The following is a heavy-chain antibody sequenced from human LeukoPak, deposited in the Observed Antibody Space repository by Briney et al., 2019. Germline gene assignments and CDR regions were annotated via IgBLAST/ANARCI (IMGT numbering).Heavy chain of an antibody. Sequence: ASVTVSFKASGYTFTSYGISWVRRAPGQGLEWMGWISAYNGNTNYAQKLQGRVTMTTDTSTSTAYMELRSLRSDDTAVYYCAGVRGRTNPNNWFDPWGQGTLVTVSS. CDR1: GYTFTSYG. CDR2: ISAYNGNT. CDR3: AGVRGRTNPNNWFDP. J-gene: IGHJ5*02. V-gene: IGHV1-18*01. D-gene: IGHD1/OR15-1a*01.